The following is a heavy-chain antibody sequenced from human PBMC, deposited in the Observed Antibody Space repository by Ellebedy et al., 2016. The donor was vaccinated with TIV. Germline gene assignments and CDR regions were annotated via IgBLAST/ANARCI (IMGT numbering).Heavy chain of an antibody. Sequence: GESLKISXAASGFTFSGYWISWVRQAPGKGLEWVANIKEDGSEKNYADSVKGRFTISRDNSKNTLYLQMNSLRAEDTAVYFCARGEGWIDNWGQGTLVTVSS. V-gene: IGHV3-7*04. D-gene: IGHD5-24*01. CDR3: ARGEGWIDN. J-gene: IGHJ4*02. CDR2: IKEDGSEK. CDR1: GFTFSGYW.